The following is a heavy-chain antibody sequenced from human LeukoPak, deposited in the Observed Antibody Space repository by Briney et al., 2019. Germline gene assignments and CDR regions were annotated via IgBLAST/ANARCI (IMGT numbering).Heavy chain of an antibody. D-gene: IGHD5-24*01. CDR1: GGSISSHY. Sequence: SETVSLTCTVSGGSISSHYWSWIRQPAGKGLEWIGRTYTSGSTDYNPSLKSRVTISLDKSKNQFSLKLSSVTAADTAVYYCARDLNVRDGYNHDAFDIWGQGTMVTVSP. V-gene: IGHV4-4*07. CDR3: ARDLNVRDGYNHDAFDI. J-gene: IGHJ3*02. CDR2: TYTSGST.